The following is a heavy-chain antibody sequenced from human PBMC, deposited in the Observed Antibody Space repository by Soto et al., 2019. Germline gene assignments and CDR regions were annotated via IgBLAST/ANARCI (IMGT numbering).Heavy chain of an antibody. D-gene: IGHD4-17*01. V-gene: IGHV1-69*01. CDR1: GETFSTYA. Sequence: QMQLVQSGAAVRKSGSSVRVSCKASGETFSTYAFIWVRQAPGQRLEWMGGIIPLLGSTNYTQKFQDRITITADASTSITYMELSNLRSEDTAVYYCARLVEGSPLDYFHYVMDVWGQGTTVTVSS. J-gene: IGHJ6*02. CDR2: IIPLLGST. CDR3: ARLVEGSPLDYFHYVMDV.